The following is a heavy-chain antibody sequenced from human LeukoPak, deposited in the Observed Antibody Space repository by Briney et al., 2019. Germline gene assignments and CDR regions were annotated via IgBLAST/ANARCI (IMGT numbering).Heavy chain of an antibody. V-gene: IGHV3-9*01. CDR1: GFTFDDYA. D-gene: IGHD5-18*01. J-gene: IGHJ4*02. Sequence: QPGGSLRLSCAASGFTFDDYAMHRVRQAPGKGLEWVSGISWNSGSIGYADSVKGRFTISRDNAKNSLYLQMNSLRAEDTALYYCAKVAGRGGYSYGYFDYWGQGTLVTVSS. CDR2: ISWNSGSI. CDR3: AKVAGRGGYSYGYFDY.